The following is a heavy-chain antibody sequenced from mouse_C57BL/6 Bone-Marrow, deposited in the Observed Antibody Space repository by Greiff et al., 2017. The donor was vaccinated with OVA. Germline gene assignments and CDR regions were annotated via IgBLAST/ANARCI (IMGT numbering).Heavy chain of an antibody. CDR2: INSDGGST. V-gene: IGHV5-2*01. CDR3: ARSTMITTGGDYYAMDY. Sequence: EVHLVESGGGLVQPGESLKLSCESNEYEFPSHDMSWVRKTPEKRLELVAAINSDGGSTYYPDTMERRFIISRDNTKKTLYLQMSSLRSEDTALYYCARSTMITTGGDYYAMDYWGQGTSVTVSS. D-gene: IGHD2-4*01. J-gene: IGHJ4*01. CDR1: EYEFPSHD.